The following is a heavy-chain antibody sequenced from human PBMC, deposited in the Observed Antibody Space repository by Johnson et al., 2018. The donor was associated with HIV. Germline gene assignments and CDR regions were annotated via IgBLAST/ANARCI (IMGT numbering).Heavy chain of an antibody. CDR1: GFAFSRFA. V-gene: IGHV3-30-3*01. CDR3: AKGTAVADDAFDI. J-gene: IGHJ3*02. CDR2: ISYDGSNK. D-gene: IGHD6-19*01. Sequence: QVQLVESGGGVVQSGRSLRLSCAASGFAFSRFAMHWVRQVPDKGLEWVAVISYDGSNKYYADSVKGRFTISRDNSKNTLYLQMNSLRAEDTAVYYCAKGTAVADDAFDIWGQGTMVTVSS.